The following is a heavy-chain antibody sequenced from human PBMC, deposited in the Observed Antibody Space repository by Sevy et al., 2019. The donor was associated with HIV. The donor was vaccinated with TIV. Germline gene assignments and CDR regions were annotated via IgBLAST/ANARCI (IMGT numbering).Heavy chain of an antibody. CDR1: GFTFSDYY. CDR3: AKDRKVLLVVYAIPFDVFDI. CDR2: IRYDGSNE. V-gene: IGHV3-30*02. J-gene: IGHJ3*02. D-gene: IGHD2-8*02. Sequence: GGSLRLSCAASGFTFSDYYMNWVRQAPGKGLEWVAFIRYDGSNEYYGDSVKGRFTISRDNSKNTLYLQMNSLRPEDTAVYYCAKDRKVLLVVYAIPFDVFDIWGQGTMVTVSS.